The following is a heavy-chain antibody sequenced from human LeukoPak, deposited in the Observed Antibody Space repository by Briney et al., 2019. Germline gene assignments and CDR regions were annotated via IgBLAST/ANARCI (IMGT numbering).Heavy chain of an antibody. CDR1: GGSIRSSYF. J-gene: IGHJ6*03. D-gene: IGHD2-2*01. CDR3: ARRSWETQERGYCSSTSCYHYMDV. CDR2: IYSSGTT. Sequence: SETLSLTCAVSGGSIRSSYFWSWIRQPAGKGLQFIGRIYSSGTTNYNPSLKSRVTISVDTSKNQFSLKLSSVTAADTAVYYCARRSWETQERGYCSSTSCYHYMDVWGKGTTVTVSS. V-gene: IGHV4-59*10.